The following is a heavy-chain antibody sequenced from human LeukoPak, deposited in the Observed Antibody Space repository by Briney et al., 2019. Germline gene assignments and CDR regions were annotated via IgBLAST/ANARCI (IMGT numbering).Heavy chain of an antibody. J-gene: IGHJ5*02. CDR1: RGTFSSYA. CDR3: ARDHLGSSVEGPFDP. V-gene: IGHV1-69*04. D-gene: IGHD6-25*01. CDR2: IIPILGIA. Sequence: ASVKVSCKASRGTFSSYAISWVRQAPGQGLEWMGRIIPILGIANYAQKFQGRVTITADKSTSTAYMELSSLRSEDTAVYYCARDHLGSSVEGPFDPWGQGTLVTVSS.